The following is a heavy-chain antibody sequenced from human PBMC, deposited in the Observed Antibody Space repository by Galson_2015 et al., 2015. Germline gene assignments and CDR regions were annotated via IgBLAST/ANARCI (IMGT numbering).Heavy chain of an antibody. Sequence: SLRLSCAASGFTFRGYEMNWVRQAPGKGLEWVSYISTSGTTMYYADSVKGRFSTSRDNAKNSLYLQMNSLRAEDTAVYYCARQGWAPMIAYFDLWARGSLVTVSS. J-gene: IGHJ2*01. D-gene: IGHD3-22*01. CDR1: GFTFRGYE. V-gene: IGHV3-48*03. CDR2: ISTSGTTM. CDR3: ARQGWAPMIAYFDL.